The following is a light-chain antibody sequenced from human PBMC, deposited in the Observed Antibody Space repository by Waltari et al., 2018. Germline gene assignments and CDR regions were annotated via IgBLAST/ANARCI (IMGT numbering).Light chain of an antibody. V-gene: IGLV2-14*03. J-gene: IGLJ3*02. CDR3: TAYTTSATLV. CDR2: DVR. CDR1: SKDVGANAY. Sequence: QSALRQPASVSGSPGQSVTISCTGTSKDVGANAYASWYQQHPGRAPKLMIYDVRQRSSGVSNRFSGSRAGNTASLTISGLQTEDEADYYCTAYTTSATLVFGGGTRLTVL.